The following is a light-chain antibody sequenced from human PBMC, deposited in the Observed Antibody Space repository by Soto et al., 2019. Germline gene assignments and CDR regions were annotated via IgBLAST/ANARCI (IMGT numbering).Light chain of an antibody. J-gene: IGLJ2*01. V-gene: IGLV1-40*01. CDR2: GNT. CDR3: QSYDTGLSGPVV. Sequence: QSVLTQPPSLSGAPGQNIIISCTGGGSNIGAGFDVHWYQQLPGTAPKLLIYGNTNRPSGVPDRFSGSKSGTSASLVITGLRTDDEADYYCQSYDTGLSGPVVFGGGTKLTVL. CDR1: GSNIGAGFD.